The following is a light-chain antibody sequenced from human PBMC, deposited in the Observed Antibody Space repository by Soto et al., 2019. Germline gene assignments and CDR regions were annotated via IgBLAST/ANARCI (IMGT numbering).Light chain of an antibody. CDR2: EVS. J-gene: IGLJ1*01. Sequence: QSALTQPASVSGSPGQSISISCTGTSNDVGGNNYVSWYQQYPGKAPKLVIYEVSNRPSGVSNRFSGSKSGNTASLTISGLQAEDDADYYCSSHTNGSYVFGTGTKLTVL. CDR3: SSHTNGSYV. CDR1: SNDVGGNNY. V-gene: IGLV2-14*01.